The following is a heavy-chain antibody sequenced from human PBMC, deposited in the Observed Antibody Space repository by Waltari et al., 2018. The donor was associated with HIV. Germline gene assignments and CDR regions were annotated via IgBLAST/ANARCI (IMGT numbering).Heavy chain of an antibody. D-gene: IGHD3-10*01. CDR1: GASVSSGDY. V-gene: IGHV4-61*08. J-gene: IGHJ3*01. Sequence: QVQLQESGPGLVKPSETLSLTCTVSGASVSSGDYWSWIRQPPGKGLEWIGYIYYSGSTSYNPALEVRVTISIDRSKNQFSLKLTSVTADDTAVYYCARDIPYGGLDAFDVWGQGTVVIVSS. CDR3: ARDIPYGGLDAFDV. CDR2: IYYSGST.